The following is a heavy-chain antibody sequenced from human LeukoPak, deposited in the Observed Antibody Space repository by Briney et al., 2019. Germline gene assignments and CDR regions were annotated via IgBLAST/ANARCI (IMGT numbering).Heavy chain of an antibody. CDR2: ISGSGGST. CDR3: AKGGRGERYYYYYMDV. D-gene: IGHD1-26*01. J-gene: IGHJ6*03. V-gene: IGHV3-23*01. CDR1: GFTFSSYA. Sequence: PGGSLRLSCAASGFTFSSYAMSWVRQAPGKGLEWVSAISGSGGSTYYADSVKGRFTISRDNSKNTLYLQMNSLRAEDTAVYYCAKGGRGERYYYYYMDVWGKGTTVTVSS.